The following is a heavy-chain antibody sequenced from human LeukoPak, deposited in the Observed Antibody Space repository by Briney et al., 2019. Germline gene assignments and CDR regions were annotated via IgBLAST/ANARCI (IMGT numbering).Heavy chain of an antibody. V-gene: IGHV1-2*02. CDR3: ARDLGYCSSTSCYSSGFGY. J-gene: IGHJ4*02. CDR1: GYTFTGYY. Sequence: ASVKVSCKASGYTFTGYYMHWVRQAPGQGLEWMGWINPNSGGTNYAQKFQGRVTMTRDTSISTAYMELSRLGSDDTAVYYCARDLGYCSSTSCYSSGFGYWGQGTLVTVSS. D-gene: IGHD2-2*02. CDR2: INPNSGGT.